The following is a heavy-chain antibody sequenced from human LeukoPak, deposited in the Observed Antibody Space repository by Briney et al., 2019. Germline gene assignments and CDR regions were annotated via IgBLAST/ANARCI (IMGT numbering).Heavy chain of an antibody. J-gene: IGHJ4*02. CDR2: IKPDGSEK. D-gene: IGHD3-22*01. Sequence: SGGSLRLSCAASGFTFSDYYMTWVRQAPGKGLEWVATIKPDGSEKYYVDSVKGRFTISRDNAKNSLYLQMNSLRAEDTAVYYCAKVPGSSGYYDYWGQGTLVTVSS. CDR3: AKVPGSSGYYDY. CDR1: GFTFSDYY. V-gene: IGHV3-7*01.